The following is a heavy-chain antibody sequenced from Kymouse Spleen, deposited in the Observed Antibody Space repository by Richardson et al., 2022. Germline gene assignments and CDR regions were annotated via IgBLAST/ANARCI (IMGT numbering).Heavy chain of an antibody. V-gene: IGHV4-59*01. D-gene: IGHD1-1*01. CDR1: GGSISSYY. CDR3: ARGGTTGTTVFDP. Sequence: QVQLQESGPGLVKPSETLSLTCTVSGGSISSYYWSWIRQPPGKGLEWIGYIYYSGSTNYNPSLKSRVTISVDTSKNQFSLKLSSVTAADTAVYYCARGGTTGTTVFDPWGQGTLVTVSS. CDR2: IYYSGST. J-gene: IGHJ5*02.